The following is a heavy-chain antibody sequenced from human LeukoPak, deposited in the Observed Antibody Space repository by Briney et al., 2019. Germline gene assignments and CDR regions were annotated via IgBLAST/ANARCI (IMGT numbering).Heavy chain of an antibody. D-gene: IGHD6-19*01. Sequence: PGGSLRLSCAASGFTFSNAWMSWVRQAPGKGLEWVGRIKSKTDGGTTDYAAPVKGRFTISRDDSKNTLYLQMNSLKTEDTAVYYCTTAADGQWLVPAEYFQHWGQGTLVTVSS. CDR2: IKSKTDGGTT. CDR3: TTAADGQWLVPAEYFQH. CDR1: GFTFSNAW. J-gene: IGHJ1*01. V-gene: IGHV3-15*01.